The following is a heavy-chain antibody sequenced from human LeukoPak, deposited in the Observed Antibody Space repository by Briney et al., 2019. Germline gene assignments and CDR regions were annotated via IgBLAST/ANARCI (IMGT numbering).Heavy chain of an antibody. CDR3: AKDKVDTAMGPFDY. V-gene: IGHV3-9*01. Sequence: PGRSLRLSCAASGFTFDDYAMHGVRQAPGKDLEWVSGISWNSGSIGYADSVKGRFTISRDNAKNSLYLQMNSLRAEDTALYYCAKDKVDTAMGPFDYWGQGTLVTVSS. D-gene: IGHD5-18*01. CDR2: ISWNSGSI. CDR1: GFTFDDYA. J-gene: IGHJ4*02.